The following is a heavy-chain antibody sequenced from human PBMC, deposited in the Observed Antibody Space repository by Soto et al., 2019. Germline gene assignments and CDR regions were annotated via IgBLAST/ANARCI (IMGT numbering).Heavy chain of an antibody. CDR1: GGSISSSNW. J-gene: IGHJ6*02. CDR3: ARAVWFGLYGMDV. Sequence: SETLSLTCAVSGGSISSSNWWSWVRQPPGKGLEWIGEIYHSGSTNYNPSLKSRVTISVDKSKNQFSLKLSSVTAADTAVYYCARAVWFGLYGMDVWDQGTTVTVSS. CDR2: IYHSGST. V-gene: IGHV4-4*02. D-gene: IGHD3-16*01.